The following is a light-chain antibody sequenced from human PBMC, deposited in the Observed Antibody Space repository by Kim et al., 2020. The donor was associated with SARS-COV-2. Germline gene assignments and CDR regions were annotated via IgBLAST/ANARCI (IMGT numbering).Light chain of an antibody. V-gene: IGKV1D-12*01. CDR2: AAS. Sequence: ASVGDRVTITWRASQGIGSWLAWYQQKPGKAPKLLIYAASSVQSGVPSRFGGSGSGTDFTLTISSLQPEDFATYYGQQANSFPGTFGQGTRLEIK. J-gene: IGKJ5*01. CDR1: QGIGSW. CDR3: QQANSFPGT.